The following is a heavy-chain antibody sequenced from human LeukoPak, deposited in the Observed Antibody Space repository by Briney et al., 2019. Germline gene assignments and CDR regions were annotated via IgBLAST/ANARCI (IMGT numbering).Heavy chain of an antibody. Sequence: GGSLRLSCAASGFSFSVYWMHWVRQAPGKGPVWVSRIKTDGSITDYADSVKGRFTISRDNAKNSLYLQMNSLRAEDTAVYYCAREGRKSRGVDIVRKKETGYYYYMDVWGKGTTVTVSS. CDR2: IKTDGSIT. J-gene: IGHJ6*03. CDR1: GFSFSVYW. V-gene: IGHV3-74*01. CDR3: AREGRKSRGVDIVRKKETGYYYYMDV. D-gene: IGHD2-15*01.